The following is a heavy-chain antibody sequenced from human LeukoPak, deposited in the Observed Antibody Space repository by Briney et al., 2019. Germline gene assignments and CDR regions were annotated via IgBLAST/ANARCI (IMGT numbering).Heavy chain of an antibody. D-gene: IGHD5-24*01. CDR2: ICDNGNT. CDR3: ATGRDPYKTGH. J-gene: IGHJ4*02. Sequence: PSETLSLPCTFSGGSFSPAHWSWIRQPPGKGLEWIGVICDNGNTDYNPSLKSRVTISVDTSKSQFSLKLSSLAAADTAVYYCATGRDPYKTGHWGQGTLVTVSS. CDR1: GGSFSPAH. V-gene: IGHV4-59*03.